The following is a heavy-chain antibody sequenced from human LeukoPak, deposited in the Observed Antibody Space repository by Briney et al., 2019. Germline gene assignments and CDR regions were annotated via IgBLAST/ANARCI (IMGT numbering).Heavy chain of an antibody. Sequence: SETLSLTCTVSGGSISGYYWSWIRQPAGKGLEWIGRIFSSGTTNYNSSLKSRVTVSVDTSKNQFSLKLTSVTAADTAVYYCARAAIGSNYRYYYYMDVWGKGTTVTVSS. CDR3: ARAAIGSNYRYYYYMDV. D-gene: IGHD1-26*01. J-gene: IGHJ6*03. CDR1: GGSISGYY. CDR2: IFSSGTT. V-gene: IGHV4-4*07.